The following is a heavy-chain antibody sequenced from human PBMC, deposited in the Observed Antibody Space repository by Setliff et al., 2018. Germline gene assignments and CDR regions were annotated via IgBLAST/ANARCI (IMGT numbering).Heavy chain of an antibody. CDR2: INHSGST. CDR1: GGSFSDYY. J-gene: IGHJ6*03. D-gene: IGHD3-3*01. Sequence: ETLSLTCGASGGSFSDYYWSWIRQTPGKGLEWIGEINHSGSTNYNPSLKSRLTISVDTSKNQFSLNLSSVTAADTAVYYCARMSGFLYMDVWGKGTTVTVSS. V-gene: IGHV4-34*01. CDR3: ARMSGFLYMDV.